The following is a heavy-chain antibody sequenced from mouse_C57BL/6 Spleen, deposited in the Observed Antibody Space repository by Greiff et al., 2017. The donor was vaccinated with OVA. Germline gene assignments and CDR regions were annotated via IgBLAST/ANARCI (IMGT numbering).Heavy chain of an antibody. CDR3: ARSRYYGSSYYFDY. D-gene: IGHD1-1*01. CDR2: IDPNSGGT. Sequence: VQLQQPGAELVKPGASVKLSCKASGYTFTSYWMHWVKHRPGRCLEWIGRIDPNSGGTKYNEKFKSKATLTVDKPSSTAYMQLSSLTSEDSAVYYCARSRYYGSSYYFDYWGQGTTLTVSS. V-gene: IGHV1-72*01. J-gene: IGHJ2*01. CDR1: GYTFTSYW.